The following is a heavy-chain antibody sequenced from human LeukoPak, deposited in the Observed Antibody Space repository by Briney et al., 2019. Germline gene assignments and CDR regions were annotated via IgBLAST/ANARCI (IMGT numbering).Heavy chain of an antibody. V-gene: IGHV3-30*04. CDR2: ISEDGSYG. J-gene: IGHJ4*02. Sequence: GGSLRLSCAASGFTLSNYVMHWVRQAPGKGLEGVAVISEDGSYGYTADSVKGRFTISRDNSKNTLYLQMNSLRAEDTAVYYCARKGGGSGSYDYFDFWGQGSLVTVSS. CDR3: ARKGGGSGSYDYFDF. CDR1: GFTLSNYV. D-gene: IGHD6-19*01.